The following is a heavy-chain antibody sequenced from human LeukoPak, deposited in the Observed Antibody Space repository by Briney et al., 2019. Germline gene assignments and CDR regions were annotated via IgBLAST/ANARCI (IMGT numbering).Heavy chain of an antibody. CDR3: ARSRNYDILTGYYGQGFDY. J-gene: IGHJ4*02. CDR1: GYTFTGYY. Sequence: GASVKVSCKASGYTFTGYYMHWVRQAPGQGLEWMGWINPNSGGTNYAQTFQGRVTITADESTSTAYMELSSLRSEDTAVYYCARSRNYDILTGYYGQGFDYWGQGTLVTVSS. D-gene: IGHD3-9*01. CDR2: INPNSGGT. V-gene: IGHV1-2*02.